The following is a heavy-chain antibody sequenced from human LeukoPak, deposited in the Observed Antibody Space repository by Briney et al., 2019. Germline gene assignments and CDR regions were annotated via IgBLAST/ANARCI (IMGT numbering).Heavy chain of an antibody. J-gene: IGHJ4*02. D-gene: IGHD3-9*01. V-gene: IGHV3-21*06. CDR1: GFTFSTYN. CDR3: ARGHYDILTASYKWTPDY. CDR2: ITSGGTYT. Sequence: PGGSLRLLCAASGFTFSTYNMKWVRQAAGNGLEWVSSITSGGTYTYYEDSVKGRFTTSRDNAKNSLSLQLSSLRAEDTAVYYCARGHYDILTASYKWTPDYWGQGILVTVSS.